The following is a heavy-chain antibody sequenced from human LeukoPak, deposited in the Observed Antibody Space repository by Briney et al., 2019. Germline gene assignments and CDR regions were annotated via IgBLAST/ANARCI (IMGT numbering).Heavy chain of an antibody. CDR3: ARGVAVAARFDY. V-gene: IGHV3-23*01. J-gene: IGHJ4*02. CDR2: ISGSGGST. Sequence: QAGGSLRLSCAASGFTFSSYGMSWVRQAPGKGLEWVSAISGSGGSTYYADSVKGRFTISRDNSKNTLYLQMNSLRAEDTAVYYCARGVAVAARFDYWGQGTLVTVSS. D-gene: IGHD6-19*01. CDR1: GFTFSSYG.